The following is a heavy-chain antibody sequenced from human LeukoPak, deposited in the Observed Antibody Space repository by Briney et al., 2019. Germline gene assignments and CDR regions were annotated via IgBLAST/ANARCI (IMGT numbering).Heavy chain of an antibody. V-gene: IGHV3-48*04. CDR2: IATSSSTI. CDR3: AKDRANWAVDY. CDR1: GFTFSTYT. D-gene: IGHD7-27*01. Sequence: PGGSLRLSCAASGFTFSTYTMNWVRQPPGKGLEWVSNIATSSSTIYYADSVKGRFTISRDNAKNSLYLQMNSLRAEDTAVYYCAKDRANWAVDYWGQGTLVTVSS. J-gene: IGHJ4*02.